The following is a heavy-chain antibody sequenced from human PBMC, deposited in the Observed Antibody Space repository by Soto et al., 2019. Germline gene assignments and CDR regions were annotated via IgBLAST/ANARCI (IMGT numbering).Heavy chain of an antibody. D-gene: IGHD3-16*01. V-gene: IGHV2-5*02. Sequence: QITLKESGPTPVKPTQTLTLTCTFSGFSLSSSGVGVAWIRQPPGKALEWLALISWDGDKYYSPSLKNRLSISKDTSENHVVLTLTNVDPVDTGTYFCAHRPSDYIWGSYPTWGQGTLVTVSS. J-gene: IGHJ5*02. CDR3: AHRPSDYIWGSYPT. CDR1: GFSLSSSGVG. CDR2: ISWDGDK.